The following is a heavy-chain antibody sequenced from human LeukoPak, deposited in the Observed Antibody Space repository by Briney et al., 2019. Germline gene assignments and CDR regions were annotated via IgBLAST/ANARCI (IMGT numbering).Heavy chain of an antibody. CDR3: AKGVRSRYYYYGMDV. V-gene: IGHV3-9*01. CDR2: ISWNSGNI. Sequence: SGGSLRLSCAASGFAFDDYAMHWVRQAPGKGLEWVSGISWNSGNIGYADSVKGRFTISRDNAKNSLYLQMNSLRAEDTALYYCAKGVRSRYYYYGMDVWGQGTTVTVSS. CDR1: GFAFDDYA. J-gene: IGHJ6*02. D-gene: IGHD3-10*01.